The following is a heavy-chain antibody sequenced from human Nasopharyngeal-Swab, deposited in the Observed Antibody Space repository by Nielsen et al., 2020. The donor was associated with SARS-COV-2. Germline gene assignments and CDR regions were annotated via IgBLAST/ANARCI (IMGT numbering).Heavy chain of an antibody. Sequence: RQAPGKELAWVAVISYDGSNKYYADSVRGRFTISRENSKNTLYLQMNSLRAEDTAVYYWARIKYYYERSGVLDDWGQGTLVTVSS. V-gene: IGHV3-30-3*01. D-gene: IGHD3-22*01. CDR2: ISYDGSNK. CDR3: ARIKYYYERSGVLDD. J-gene: IGHJ4*02.